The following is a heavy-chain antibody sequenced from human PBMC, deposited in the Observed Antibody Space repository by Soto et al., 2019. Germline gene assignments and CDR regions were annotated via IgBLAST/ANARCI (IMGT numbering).Heavy chain of an antibody. V-gene: IGHV1-69*12. D-gene: IGHD4-17*01. CDR2: IIPIFGTA. J-gene: IGHJ4*02. CDR1: GGTFSSYA. CDR3: ARDRKEDGDSGDYFDY. Sequence: QVQLVQSGAEVKKPGSSVKVSCKASGGTFSSYAISWVRQAPGQGLEWMGGIIPIFGTANYAQKFQGRVTITADEYTRTAYLELSTLRSEDTAVYYCARDRKEDGDSGDYFDYWGQGTLVTVSS.